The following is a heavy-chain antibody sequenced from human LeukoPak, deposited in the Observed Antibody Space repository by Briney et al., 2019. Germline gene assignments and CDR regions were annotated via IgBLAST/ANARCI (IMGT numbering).Heavy chain of an antibody. V-gene: IGHV3-30*18. CDR2: ISYDGSNK. Sequence: QSGGSLRLSCEASGFTFSNYGMHWVRQAPGKGLEWVAVISYDGSNKYYADSVKGRFTISRDNSKNTLYLQMNSLRAEDTAVYYCAKSIAAAGYYFDYWGQGTLVTVSS. CDR1: GFTFSNYG. CDR3: AKSIAAAGYYFDY. D-gene: IGHD6-13*01. J-gene: IGHJ4*02.